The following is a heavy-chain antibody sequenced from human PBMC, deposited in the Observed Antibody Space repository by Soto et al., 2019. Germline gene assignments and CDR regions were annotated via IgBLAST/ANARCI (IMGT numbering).Heavy chain of an antibody. V-gene: IGHV3-64D*06. CDR1: GFTFIEYS. D-gene: IGHD3-9*01. Sequence: GGSLRLSCSSSGFTFIEYSMHWVRQAPGKELQYVSTISSDGDITYYADSVKGRFTISRDNSKNTLYLQMNSLRPEDTAVYYCVKVSTFYDILTGYYSTNFFDPWGQGTLVTVSS. CDR2: ISSDGDIT. CDR3: VKVSTFYDILTGYYSTNFFDP. J-gene: IGHJ5*02.